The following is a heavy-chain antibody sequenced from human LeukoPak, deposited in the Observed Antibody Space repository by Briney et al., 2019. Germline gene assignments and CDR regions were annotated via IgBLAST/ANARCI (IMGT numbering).Heavy chain of an antibody. V-gene: IGHV1-8*01. D-gene: IGHD6-19*01. CDR2: MNTNSGNT. Sequence: GASVKVSCNASGYTFSSSDINWGREATGHGLLWMGWMNTNSGNTGYEQKFQGRVTMTRNTSISTAYMELSSLRSEDTAVYYCARGWGLAVAGAEYFQHWGQGTLVTVSS. CDR3: ARGWGLAVAGAEYFQH. J-gene: IGHJ1*01. CDR1: GYTFSSSD.